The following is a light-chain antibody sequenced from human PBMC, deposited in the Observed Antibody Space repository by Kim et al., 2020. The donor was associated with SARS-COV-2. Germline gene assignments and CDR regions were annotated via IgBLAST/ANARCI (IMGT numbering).Light chain of an antibody. J-gene: IGLJ3*02. CDR1: SSDVGGYNY. CDR2: DVS. Sequence: QSALTQPASVSGSPGQSITISCTGTSSDVGGYNYVSWYQQHPGKAPKLMIYDVSNRPSGVSNLFSCSKSANAASLTISGLQAEDAADYYCSSYTSRSTWVFGGGTQLTVL. CDR3: SSYTSRSTWV. V-gene: IGLV2-14*03.